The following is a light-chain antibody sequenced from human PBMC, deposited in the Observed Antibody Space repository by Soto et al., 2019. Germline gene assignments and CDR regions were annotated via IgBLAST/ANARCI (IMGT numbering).Light chain of an antibody. CDR2: DAS. V-gene: IGKV3-20*01. CDR1: QSVSGSY. CDR3: QQYGSSPLWT. Sequence: EIVMTQSPGTLSLSPGEVATLSCRASQSVSGSYLAWYQQKPGQAPRLVIYDASSRATGIPDRFSGSGSGTDFTLTISKLEPEDFAVYYCQQYGSSPLWTFGQGTKVDIK. J-gene: IGKJ1*01.